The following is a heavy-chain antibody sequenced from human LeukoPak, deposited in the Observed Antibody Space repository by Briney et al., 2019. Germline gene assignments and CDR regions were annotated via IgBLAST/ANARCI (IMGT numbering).Heavy chain of an antibody. Sequence: SGGSLRLSCAASGFTFSNYAMSWVRQASGKGLEWVSVIYSGGSTYYADSVKGRFTISRDNSKNTLYLQMNSLRAEDTAVYYCAREGDYGDYGSSASYYFDYWGQGTLVTVSS. J-gene: IGHJ4*02. CDR2: IYSGGST. CDR3: AREGDYGDYGSSASYYFDY. CDR1: GFTFSNYA. D-gene: IGHD4-17*01. V-gene: IGHV3-53*01.